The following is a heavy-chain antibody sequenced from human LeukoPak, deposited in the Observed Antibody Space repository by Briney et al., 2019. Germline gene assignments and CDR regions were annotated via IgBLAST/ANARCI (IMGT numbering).Heavy chain of an antibody. CDR3: ARVESSTTGYYFDY. V-gene: IGHV4-59*12. CDR1: GGSISSYY. CDR2: IYYSGGT. Sequence: SETLSLTCTVSGGSISSYYWSWIRQPPGKGLEWIGYIYYSGGTNYNPSLKSRVTISVDTSKNQFSLKLSSVTAADTAVYYCARVESSTTGYYFDYWGQGTLVTVSS. D-gene: IGHD4-17*01. J-gene: IGHJ4*02.